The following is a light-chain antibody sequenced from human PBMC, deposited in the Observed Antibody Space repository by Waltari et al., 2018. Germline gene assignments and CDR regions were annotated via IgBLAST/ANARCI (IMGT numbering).Light chain of an antibody. CDR1: QFVLGVH. CDR2: GAY. J-gene: IGKJ1*01. Sequence: EIVLTQSPRTLSLSPGERATLSCRAGQFVLGVHFAWYQQKPGQAPRLLISGAYDRATDIPDRFSGSESGTEFTLTINRLEPEDFALYLCHQYYISPWTSGQGTKV. CDR3: HQYYISPWT. V-gene: IGKV3-20*01.